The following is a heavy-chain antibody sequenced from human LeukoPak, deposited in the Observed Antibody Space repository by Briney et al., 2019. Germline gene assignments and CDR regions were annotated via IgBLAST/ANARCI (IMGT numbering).Heavy chain of an antibody. D-gene: IGHD2-15*01. CDR2: IHYSGST. Sequence: NPSETLSLTCTVSDDSITMYYWTWIRQPPGKGLEWIGHIHYSGSTNYNPSLKSRVTISKDTSKNQFSLKLSSVTAADTAVYYCARVFQGAAADYWGQGTLVTVSS. CDR3: ARVFQGAAADY. J-gene: IGHJ4*02. CDR1: DDSITMYY. V-gene: IGHV4-59*01.